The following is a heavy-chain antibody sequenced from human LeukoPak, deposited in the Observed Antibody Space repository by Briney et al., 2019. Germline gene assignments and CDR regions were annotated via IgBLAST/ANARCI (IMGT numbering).Heavy chain of an antibody. CDR3: ARGGVLYYYYGMDV. CDR1: GYTFTSYD. CDR2: MNPNRGNT. Sequence: ASVKVSCKASGYTFTSYDINWVRQATGRGLEWMGWMNPNRGNTGYAQQFQGRVTMTRNTSISTAYMELSSLRSEDTAVYYCARGGVLYYYYGMDVWGQGTTVTVSS. J-gene: IGHJ6*02. D-gene: IGHD3-10*01. V-gene: IGHV1-8*01.